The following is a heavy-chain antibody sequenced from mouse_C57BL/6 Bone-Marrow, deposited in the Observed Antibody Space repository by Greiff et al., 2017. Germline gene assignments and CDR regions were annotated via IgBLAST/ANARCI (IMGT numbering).Heavy chain of an antibody. V-gene: IGHV1-22*01. CDR2: INPNNGGT. Sequence: EVQLQQSGPELVKPGASVKMSCKASGYTFTDYNMHWVKQSHGKSLEWIGDINPNNGGTSYNQKFKGKATLTVNKSSSTAYMELRSLTSEDSAVYYCASGTTVVASDYWGQGTTLTVSS. CDR3: ASGTTVVASDY. D-gene: IGHD1-1*01. CDR1: GYTFTDYN. J-gene: IGHJ2*01.